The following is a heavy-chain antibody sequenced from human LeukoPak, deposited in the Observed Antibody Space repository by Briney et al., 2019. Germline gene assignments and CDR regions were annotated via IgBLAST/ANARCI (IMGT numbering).Heavy chain of an antibody. Sequence: GGSLRLSCTASGFTFADYFMNWVRQAPGKGLEWVGFIRPKAFGGTTEYAASVKGRFTISREDSKSIAYLQMNSLKTEDTAVYYCTARPSGDYVGCWGQGTLATVSS. J-gene: IGHJ4*02. D-gene: IGHD4-17*01. V-gene: IGHV3-49*04. CDR2: IRPKAFGGTT. CDR1: GFTFADYF. CDR3: TARPSGDYVGC.